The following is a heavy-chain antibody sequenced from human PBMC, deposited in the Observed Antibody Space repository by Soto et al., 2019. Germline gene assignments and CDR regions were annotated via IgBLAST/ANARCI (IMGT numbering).Heavy chain of an antibody. Sequence: ASLKVSCKASGFTFSTSAVQWVRQARGQRPEWMGWIVGGSGNTNYAQNSQERVIITRDMSTSTVYMELSSLRSDDTTVYFCAARRSGLYAIDVWGQGTTVTVSS. J-gene: IGHJ6*02. CDR1: GFTFSTSA. V-gene: IGHV1-58*01. CDR2: IVGGSGNT. D-gene: IGHD1-26*01. CDR3: AARRSGLYAIDV.